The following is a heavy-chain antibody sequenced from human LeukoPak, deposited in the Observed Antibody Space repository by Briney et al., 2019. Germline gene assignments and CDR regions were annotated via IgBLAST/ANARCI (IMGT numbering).Heavy chain of an antibody. CDR3: AREGSSWFDGFGYFDY. V-gene: IGHV3-48*03. CDR2: ISSSGSTI. CDR1: GFTFSSYE. D-gene: IGHD6-13*01. Sequence: GGSLRLSCAASGFTFSSYEMNWVRQAPGKGLEWASYISSSGSTIYYADSVKGRFTISRDNAKNSLYLQMNSLRAEDTAVYYCAREGSSWFDGFGYFDYWGQGTLVTVSS. J-gene: IGHJ4*02.